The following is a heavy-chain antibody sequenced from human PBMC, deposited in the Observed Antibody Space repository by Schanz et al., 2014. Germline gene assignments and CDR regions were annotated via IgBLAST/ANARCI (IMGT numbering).Heavy chain of an antibody. V-gene: IGHV3-30*04. CDR3: AKDRQTTVNRVGYYYGMDV. CDR1: GFTFRSYA. D-gene: IGHD4-4*01. CDR2: ISSDGSKK. Sequence: QVQLVESGGGVVQPGKSLRLSCAASGFTFRSYAVHWVRQTPGKGLEWLAVISSDGSKKYYADSVKGRFTISRDDAKNSLYLQMNSLRAEDTALYYCAKDRQTTVNRVGYYYGMDVWGQGTTVTVSS. J-gene: IGHJ6*02.